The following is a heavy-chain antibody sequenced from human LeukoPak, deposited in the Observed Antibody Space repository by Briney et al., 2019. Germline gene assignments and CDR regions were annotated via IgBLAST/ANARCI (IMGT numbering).Heavy chain of an antibody. CDR2: IYYRGNT. D-gene: IGHD4-17*01. V-gene: IGHV4-59*01. CDR1: GGSITNYY. CDR3: AADNGDYRFDY. Sequence: SETLSLTCTVSGGSITNYYWNWLRQSPGKGLEWIGYIYYRGNTNYNSTLTSRVTISVDTSKNQFSLKLTSVTAADTAVYYCAADNGDYRFDYWGQGTLVTVSS. J-gene: IGHJ4*02.